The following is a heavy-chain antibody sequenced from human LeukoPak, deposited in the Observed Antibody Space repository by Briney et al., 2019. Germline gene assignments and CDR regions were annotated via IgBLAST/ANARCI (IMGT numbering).Heavy chain of an antibody. CDR3: ARDLNWAFDY. V-gene: IGHV3-48*02. J-gene: IGHJ4*02. Sequence: GGSLRLSCAASGFTFSSYAMNWVRHAPGKGLEWVSHIFSSDSTIGYADSVRGRFTISRDNAKNSLYLQMDNLRDEDTAVYYCARDLNWAFDYWGQGTLVTVSS. D-gene: IGHD1-1*01. CDR2: IFSSDSTI. CDR1: GFTFSSYA.